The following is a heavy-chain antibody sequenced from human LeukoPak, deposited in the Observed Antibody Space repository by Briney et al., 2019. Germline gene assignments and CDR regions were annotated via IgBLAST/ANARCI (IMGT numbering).Heavy chain of an antibody. V-gene: IGHV3-23*01. CDR2: ISGSGGTA. CDR1: EFTFSNYA. J-gene: IGHJ4*02. Sequence: GGSLRLSCAASEFTFSNYAMSWVRQAPGKGLERVSVISGSGGTAYYADSVKGRFTISRDNSKNTLYLQMSSLRAEDTAIYYCAKYITGSKNFDYWGQGTLVTVSS. D-gene: IGHD6-19*01. CDR3: AKYITGSKNFDY.